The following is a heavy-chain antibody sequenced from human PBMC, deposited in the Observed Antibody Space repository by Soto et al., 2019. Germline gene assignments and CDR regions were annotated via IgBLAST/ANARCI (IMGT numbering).Heavy chain of an antibody. CDR2: IYSGGST. V-gene: IGHV3-53*01. CDR1: GFTVSSNY. CDR3: ASFIRYYYDSSGYYPGAFDI. D-gene: IGHD3-22*01. Sequence: PGGSLRLSCAASGFTVSSNYMSWVRQAPGKGLEWVSVIYSGGSTYYADSVKGRFTISRDNSKNTLYLQMNSLRAEDTAVYYCASFIRYYYDSSGYYPGAFDIWGQGTMVTVSS. J-gene: IGHJ3*02.